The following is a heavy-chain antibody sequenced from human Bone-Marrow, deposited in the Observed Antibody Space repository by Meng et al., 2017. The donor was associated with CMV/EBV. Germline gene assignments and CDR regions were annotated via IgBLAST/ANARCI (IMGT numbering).Heavy chain of an antibody. V-gene: IGHV3-21*04. J-gene: IGHJ6*02. D-gene: IGHD6-13*01. CDR2: ISISGTYI. CDR1: GFNFKTYS. Sequence: GGSLRLSCSASGFNFKTYSMNWVRQAPGKGPEWVSSISISGTYIYYSDLVKGRFTVSRNNAKNSLYLQMNSLRIEDTALYYCAKDIESTSWYGYYYYGMDVWGQGTTVTVSS. CDR3: AKDIESTSWYGYYYYGMDV.